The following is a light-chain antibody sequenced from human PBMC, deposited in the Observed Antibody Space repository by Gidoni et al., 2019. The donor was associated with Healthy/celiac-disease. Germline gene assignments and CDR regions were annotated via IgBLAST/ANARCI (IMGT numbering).Light chain of an antibody. CDR2: DAS. J-gene: IGKJ4*01. V-gene: IGKV1-33*01. CDR1: QDISIY. CDR3: QQYDNLPRPT. Sequence: DIQMTQSPSSLSASVGDRVTITCQASQDISIYLNWYQQKPGKAPKLLINDASNLETGVPSRFSGIGSGTDFTFTISNLQPEDIATYYCQQYDNLPRPTFGGGTKVETK.